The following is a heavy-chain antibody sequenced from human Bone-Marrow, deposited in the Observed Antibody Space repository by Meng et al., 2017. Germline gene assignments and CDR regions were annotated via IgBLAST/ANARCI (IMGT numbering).Heavy chain of an antibody. Sequence: QITLKESSPTLVTPTQSLTLTCILSGFSLSTTGVGVGWIRQPPGKALEWLALNYWDDDQRYSPSLKSRLTITKDTPKNQVVLTMTNMDPVDTATYYCAHADSSGYYQAWGQGTLVTFSS. CDR2: NYWDDDQ. V-gene: IGHV2-5*02. CDR3: AHADSSGYYQA. J-gene: IGHJ4*02. D-gene: IGHD3-22*01. CDR1: GFSLSTTGVG.